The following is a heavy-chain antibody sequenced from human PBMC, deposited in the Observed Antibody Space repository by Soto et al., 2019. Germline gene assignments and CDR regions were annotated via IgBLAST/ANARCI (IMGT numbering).Heavy chain of an antibody. CDR2: INSDGSST. V-gene: IGHV3-74*01. CDR1: GFTFSSYW. D-gene: IGHD1-26*01. CDR3: AAMGATPPRDYYFDY. Sequence: GGSLRLSCAASGFTFSSYWMHWVRQAPGKGLVWVSRINSDGSSTSYADSVKGRFTISRDNAKNTLYLQMNSLRAEATAVYYCAAMGATPPRDYYFDYWGQGTLVTVSS. J-gene: IGHJ4*02.